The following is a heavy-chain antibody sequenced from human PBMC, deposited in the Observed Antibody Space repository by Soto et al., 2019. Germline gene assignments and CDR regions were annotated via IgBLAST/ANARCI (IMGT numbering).Heavy chain of an antibody. D-gene: IGHD3-9*01. J-gene: IGHJ4*02. Sequence: SETLSLTCAVYGGSFSGYYWTWIRQPPGTGLEWIGEINHSGSTNYNPSLKSRVTISVDTSKNQFSLKLTSVTAADTAVYYCARDKKTGLFDYWGQGTLVTVSS. V-gene: IGHV4-34*01. CDR3: ARDKKTGLFDY. CDR1: GGSFSGYY. CDR2: INHSGST.